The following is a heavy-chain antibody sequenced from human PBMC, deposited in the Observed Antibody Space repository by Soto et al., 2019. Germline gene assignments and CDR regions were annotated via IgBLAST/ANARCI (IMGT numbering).Heavy chain of an antibody. Sequence: GASVKVSCKASGYTFTSYYMHWVRQAPGQGLEWMGIINPSGGSTSYAQKFQGRATMTRDTSTSTVYMELSSLRSEDTAVYYCASWGCSGGSCYPSGVYYYYYGMDVWGQGTTVTVS. V-gene: IGHV1-46*01. CDR1: GYTFTSYY. J-gene: IGHJ6*02. CDR2: INPSGGST. D-gene: IGHD2-15*01. CDR3: ASWGCSGGSCYPSGVYYYYYGMDV.